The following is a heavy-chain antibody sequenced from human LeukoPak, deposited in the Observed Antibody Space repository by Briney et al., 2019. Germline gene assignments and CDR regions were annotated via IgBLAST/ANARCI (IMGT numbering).Heavy chain of an antibody. CDR1: GGSISSGGYY. V-gene: IGHV4-31*03. CDR2: IDYSGST. D-gene: IGHD4-17*01. Sequence: TLSLTCTVSGGSISSGGYYWSWIRQHPGKGLEWIGYIDYSGSTYYNPSLKSRVTISVDTSKNQFSLKLSSLTAADTAVYSCARDRKENYGGTLSPHNWFDPWGQGTLVTVSS. CDR3: ARDRKENYGGTLSPHNWFDP. J-gene: IGHJ5*02.